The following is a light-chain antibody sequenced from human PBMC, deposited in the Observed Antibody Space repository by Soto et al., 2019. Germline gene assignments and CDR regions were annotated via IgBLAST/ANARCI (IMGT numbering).Light chain of an antibody. CDR3: QQYNSYALT. J-gene: IGKJ5*01. Sequence: DIQMTQSPSTLSASVGGRVTISCRASRAVSNWLAWYQYQPGRAPRLLISRASTLESGVPPRFSGSGFGTEFTLTIDSLQPDDFGTYYCQQYNSYALTFGQGTRLEN. CDR1: RAVSNW. CDR2: RAS. V-gene: IGKV1-5*03.